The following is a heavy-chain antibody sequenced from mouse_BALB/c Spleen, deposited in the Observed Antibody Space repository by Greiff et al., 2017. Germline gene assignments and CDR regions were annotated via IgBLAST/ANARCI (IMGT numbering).Heavy chain of an antibody. J-gene: IGHJ3*01. D-gene: IGHD2-14*01. CDR1: GYSITSGYY. CDR3: ARGDYRYDGAWFAY. Sequence: DVKLVESGPGLVKPSQSLSLTCSVTGYSITSGYYWNWIRQFPGNKLEWMGYISYDGSNNYNPSLKNRISITRDTSKNQFFLKLNSVTTEDTATYYCARGDYRYDGAWFAYWGQGTLVTVSA. V-gene: IGHV3-6*02. CDR2: ISYDGSN.